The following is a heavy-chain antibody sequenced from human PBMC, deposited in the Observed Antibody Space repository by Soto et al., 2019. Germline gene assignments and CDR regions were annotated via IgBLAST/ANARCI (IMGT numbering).Heavy chain of an antibody. Sequence: GGSLRLSCAASGFTFSSYGMHWVRQAPGKGLEWVAVIWYDGSNKYYADSVKGRFTISRDNSKNTLYLQMNSLRAEDTAVYYCTKEKSVMYSGYDAFDIWGRGTMATVPS. CDR3: TKEKSVMYSGYDAFDI. D-gene: IGHD5-12*01. CDR2: IWYDGSNK. V-gene: IGHV3-33*06. J-gene: IGHJ3*02. CDR1: GFTFSSYG.